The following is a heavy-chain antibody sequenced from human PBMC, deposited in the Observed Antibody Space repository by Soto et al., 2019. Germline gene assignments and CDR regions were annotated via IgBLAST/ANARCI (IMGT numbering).Heavy chain of an antibody. CDR3: AGDVDYYGSGSDHNWCDP. V-gene: IGHV1-69*01. CDR1: GGTFSSYA. J-gene: IGHJ5*02. Sequence: QVQLVQSGAEVKKPGSSVKVSCKASGGTFSSYAISWVRQAPGQGLEWMGGTIPIFGTANYAQKFQGRVTITEDESTSPAYMELSSLRSEDTAVYYCAGDVDYYGSGSDHNWCDPWGQGTLVTVSS. CDR2: TIPIFGTA. D-gene: IGHD3-10*01.